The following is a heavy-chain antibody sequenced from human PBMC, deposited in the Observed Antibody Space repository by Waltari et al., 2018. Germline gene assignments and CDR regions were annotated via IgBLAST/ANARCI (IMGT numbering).Heavy chain of an antibody. CDR1: GYTLTELS. CDR2: FDPEDGET. J-gene: IGHJ3*02. V-gene: IGHV1-24*01. CDR3: GTVSIAARLDAFDI. D-gene: IGHD6-6*01. Sequence: QVQLVQSGAEVTKPGASVKVSCTVSGYTLTELSMHWVRQSPGKGLEWMGGFDPEDGETIYAKKFQGRVTMTEDTSTDTAYIALSSLRSEDTAVYYCGTVSIAARLDAFDIWGQGTMVTVSS.